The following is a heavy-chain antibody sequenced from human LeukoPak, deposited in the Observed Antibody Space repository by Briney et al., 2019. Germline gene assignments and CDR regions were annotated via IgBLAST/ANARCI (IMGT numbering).Heavy chain of an antibody. J-gene: IGHJ6*03. CDR2: IYPGDSDT. D-gene: IGHD2-2*01. V-gene: IGHV5-51*01. CDR3: ARKYCSSTSCYEGHMDV. Sequence: GESLKISCKGSGYSFTSYWIGWVRQMPGKGLEWMGIIYPGDSDTRYSPSFQGQVTISADKSISTAYLQWSSLKASDTAMYYCARKYCSSTSCYEGHMDVWGKGTTVTVSS. CDR1: GYSFTSYW.